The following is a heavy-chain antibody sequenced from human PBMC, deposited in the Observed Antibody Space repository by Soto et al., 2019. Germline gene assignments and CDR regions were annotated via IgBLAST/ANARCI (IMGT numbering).Heavy chain of an antibody. CDR3: ARGRYGDY. D-gene: IGHD1-1*01. J-gene: IGHJ4*02. CDR2: ISAHNGNT. CDR1: GYSFTTYG. V-gene: IGHV1-18*01. Sequence: QVHLVQSGAEVKKPGASVKVSCKASGYSFTTYGITWVRQAPGQGLEWMGWISAHNGNTNYAQKLQGRVTVTRNTSTSTDYVELRSLTSDDTAVYCCARGRYGDYWGQGALVTVSS.